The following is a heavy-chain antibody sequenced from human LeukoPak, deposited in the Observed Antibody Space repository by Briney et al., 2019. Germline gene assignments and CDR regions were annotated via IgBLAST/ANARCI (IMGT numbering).Heavy chain of an antibody. CDR3: ARVNHDYVWGSYRYTYYFDY. CDR1: GFTFSSYS. D-gene: IGHD3-16*02. CDR2: ISSRSSYI. Sequence: PGGSLRLSCAASGFTFSSYSMNWVRQAPGKGLEWVSSISSRSSYIYYADSVKGRFTISRDNAKNSLYLQMNSLRAEDTAVYYCARVNHDYVWGSYRYTYYFDYWGQGTLVTVSS. J-gene: IGHJ4*02. V-gene: IGHV3-21*01.